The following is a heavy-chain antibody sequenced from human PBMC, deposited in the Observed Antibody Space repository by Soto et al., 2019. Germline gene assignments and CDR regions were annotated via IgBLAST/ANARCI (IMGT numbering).Heavy chain of an antibody. CDR3: ARVGGINWFDP. CDR1: GGSISSGGYY. J-gene: IGHJ5*02. CDR2: IYYSGST. V-gene: IGHV4-31*03. Sequence: QVQLQESGPGLVKPSQTLSLTCTVSGGSISSGGYYWSWIRQHPGKGLEWIGYIYYSGSTYYNPSLKSRVTISVDTSKNQFCVKLSSVAAADAAVYYCARVGGINWFDPWGQGTLVTVSS. D-gene: IGHD1-20*01.